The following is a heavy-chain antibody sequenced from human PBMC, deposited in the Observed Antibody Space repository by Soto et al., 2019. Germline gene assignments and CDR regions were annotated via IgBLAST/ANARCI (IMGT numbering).Heavy chain of an antibody. CDR1: GYTFTGFP. V-gene: IGHV1-3*01. CDR3: ARVEIVGFDY. CDR2: INAGSGKA. D-gene: IGHD2-2*03. Sequence: ASVKVSCKASGYTFTGFPIHWVRQAPGQRLEWMGWINAGSGKAESAQKLQGRVTINRDTSASTVYMELNSLRPEDTAVYYCARVEIVGFDYWGQGTLVTVSS. J-gene: IGHJ4*02.